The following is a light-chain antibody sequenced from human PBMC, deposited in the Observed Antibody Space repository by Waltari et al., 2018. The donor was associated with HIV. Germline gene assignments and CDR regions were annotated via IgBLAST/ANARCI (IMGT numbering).Light chain of an antibody. J-gene: IGKJ4*01. Sequence: DIQMTQSPSSLSASVGDRVTITCRASQSISIYLNWYQQKPGKAPKLLIYTTSSLQSGVPSRFSGIGSGTEFTLIISSLQPEDFATYFCQQSNSIPLTFGGGTKVEIK. V-gene: IGKV1-39*01. CDR2: TTS. CDR3: QQSNSIPLT. CDR1: QSISIY.